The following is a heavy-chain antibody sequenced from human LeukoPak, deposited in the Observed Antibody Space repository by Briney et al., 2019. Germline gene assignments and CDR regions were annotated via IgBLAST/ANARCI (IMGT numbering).Heavy chain of an antibody. V-gene: IGHV1-2*02. CDR1: GYTFTGYY. Sequence: ASVKVSCKASGYTFTGYYMHWVRQAPGLGLEWMGWINPNSGGTNYAQKFQGRVTMTRDTSISTAYMELSRLRSDDTAVYYCARGYDSSGYYFDYWGQGTLVTVSS. CDR2: INPNSGGT. D-gene: IGHD3-22*01. CDR3: ARGYDSSGYYFDY. J-gene: IGHJ4*02.